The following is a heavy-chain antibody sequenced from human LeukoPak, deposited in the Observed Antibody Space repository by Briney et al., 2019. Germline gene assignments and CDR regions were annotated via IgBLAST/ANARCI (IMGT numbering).Heavy chain of an antibody. Sequence: GESLKISCKGSGYSFTSYWIGWVRQMPGKGLEWMGIIYPGDSDTRYSPSFQGQVTISADKSISTAYLQWSSLKASDTAMYYCARSGVILTGYLDNWFDPWGQGTLVTVSS. D-gene: IGHD3-9*01. CDR2: IYPGDSDT. CDR3: ARSGVILTGYLDNWFDP. CDR1: GYSFTSYW. J-gene: IGHJ5*02. V-gene: IGHV5-51*01.